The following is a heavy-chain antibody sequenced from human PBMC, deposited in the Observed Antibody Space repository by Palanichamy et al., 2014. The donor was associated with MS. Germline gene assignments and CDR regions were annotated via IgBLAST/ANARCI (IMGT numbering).Heavy chain of an antibody. CDR2: IYYSGST. CDR1: GGSISSSSYY. CDR3: ATGKFNYYNSSGYDY. J-gene: IGHJ4*02. D-gene: IGHD3-22*01. Sequence: QLQLQESGPGLVKPSETLSLTRTVSGGSISSSSYYWGWIRQPPGKGLEWIGSIYYSGSTYYNPSLKSRVAISVDTSKNQFSLKLSSVTAAGTAVYYCATGKFNYYNSSGYDYWGQGTLVTVSS. V-gene: IGHV4-39*01.